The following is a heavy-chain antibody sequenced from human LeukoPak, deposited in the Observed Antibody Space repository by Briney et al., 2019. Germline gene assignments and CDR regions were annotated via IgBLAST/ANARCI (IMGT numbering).Heavy chain of an antibody. Sequence: GGSLRLSCAASGFTFSSYAMSWVRQAPGKGLEWVSAITGSGGSTYYADSVKGRFTISRDNSKNTLYLQMNSLRVEVTAVYYCAKGNYYDIFSYLYYFDYWGQGTLVTVSS. CDR3: AKGNYYDIFSYLYYFDY. CDR2: ITGSGGST. CDR1: GFTFSSYA. D-gene: IGHD3-22*01. V-gene: IGHV3-23*01. J-gene: IGHJ4*02.